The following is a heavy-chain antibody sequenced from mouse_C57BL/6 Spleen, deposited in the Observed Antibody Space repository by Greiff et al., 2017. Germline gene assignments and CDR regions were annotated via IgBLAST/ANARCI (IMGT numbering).Heavy chain of an antibody. CDR2: IDPSDSYT. CDR3: AVLHSDAMDY. J-gene: IGHJ4*01. CDR1: GYTFTSYW. V-gene: IGHV1-69*01. Sequence: QVQLQQPGAELVMPGASVKLSCKASGYTFTSYWMHWVKQRPGQGLEWIGEIDPSDSYTNYNQKFKGKSTLTVDKSSSTAYMQLSSLTSEDSAVYYCAVLHSDAMDYWGQGASVTVSS.